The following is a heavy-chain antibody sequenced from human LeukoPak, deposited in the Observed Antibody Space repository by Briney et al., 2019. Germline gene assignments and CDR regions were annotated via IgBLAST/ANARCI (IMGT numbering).Heavy chain of an antibody. CDR1: GGSISSGDYY. CDR3: ARQGPHYDFWSGYWTDAFDI. Sequence: SETLSLTCTVSGGSISSGDYYWSWIRQPPGKGLEWIGYIYYSGSTNYNPSLKSRVTISVDTSKNQFSLKLSSVTAADTAVYYCARQGPHYDFWSGYWTDAFDIWGQGTMVTVSS. CDR2: IYYSGST. V-gene: IGHV4-61*08. D-gene: IGHD3-3*01. J-gene: IGHJ3*02.